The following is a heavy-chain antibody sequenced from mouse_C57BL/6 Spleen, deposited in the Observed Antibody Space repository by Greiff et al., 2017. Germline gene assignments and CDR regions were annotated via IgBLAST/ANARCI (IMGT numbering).Heavy chain of an antibody. Sequence: DVHLVESGGGLVQPGGSLSLSCAASGFTFTDYYMSWVRQPPGKALEWLGFIRNKANGYTTEYSASVKGRFTISRDTSRSILYLQMNALRAEDSATYYCARYRDCGSSCVEDYWGQGTTLTVSS. CDR1: GFTFTDYY. CDR3: ARYRDCGSSCVEDY. CDR2: IRNKANGYTT. V-gene: IGHV7-3*01. D-gene: IGHD1-1*01. J-gene: IGHJ2*01.